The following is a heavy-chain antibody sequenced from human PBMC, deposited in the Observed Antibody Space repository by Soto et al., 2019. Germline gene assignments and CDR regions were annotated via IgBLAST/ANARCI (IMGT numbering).Heavy chain of an antibody. CDR3: ARHAGSDGYCSGGSCYSDDLFDY. Sequence: SETLSLTCAVSGGSISSGGYSWSWIRQPPGKGLEWIGYMYHSGSTYYNPSLKSRVTISIDRSKNQFSLKLTSVTAADTAVYYCARHAGSDGYCSGGSCYSDDLFDYWGQGTLVTVSS. J-gene: IGHJ4*02. D-gene: IGHD2-15*01. CDR1: GGSISSGGYS. V-gene: IGHV4-30-2*01. CDR2: MYHSGST.